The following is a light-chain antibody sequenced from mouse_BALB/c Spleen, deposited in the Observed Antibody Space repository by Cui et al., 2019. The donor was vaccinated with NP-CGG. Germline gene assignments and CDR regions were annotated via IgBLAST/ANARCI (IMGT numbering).Light chain of an antibody. CDR1: TGAVTTSNY. CDR2: GTN. J-gene: IGLJ1*01. CDR3: ALWYSNHWV. Sequence: QAVLTQETAPPTSPGETVTLTCRSSTGAVTTSNYANWVQEKPDHLFTGLIGGTNNRIPGVPARFSGSLIGDKAALTITGAQTEDEAIYFCALWYSNHWVFGGGTKLTVL. V-gene: IGLV1*01.